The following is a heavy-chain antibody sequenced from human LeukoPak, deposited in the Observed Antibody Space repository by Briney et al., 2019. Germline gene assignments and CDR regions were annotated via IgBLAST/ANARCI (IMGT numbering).Heavy chain of an antibody. CDR2: ISGSGSAI. CDR1: GGSFSGYY. J-gene: IGHJ6*03. D-gene: IGHD3-10*01. Sequence: LSLTCAVYGGSFSGYYWSWVRQAPGKGLEWVSYISGSGSAIYYADSVKGRFTISRDNAKNSLYLQMNSLRAEDTAVYYCARDGYHYYGSGTYFGYYYMDVWGKGTTVTISS. V-gene: IGHV3-11*04. CDR3: ARDGYHYYGSGTYFGYYYMDV.